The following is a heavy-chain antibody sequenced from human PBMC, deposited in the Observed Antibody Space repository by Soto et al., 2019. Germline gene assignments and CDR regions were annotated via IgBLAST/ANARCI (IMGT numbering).Heavy chain of an antibody. V-gene: IGHV3-30*18. D-gene: IGHD2-21*02. CDR3: AKAPSHIAVVTASANYYALDV. Sequence: GGSLRLSCAPSGFTFSSYAMHWVRQAPGKGLEWVAVISYDAGNIYYADSVKGRFTISRDNSKNTLFLRMTSLSAEDTAVYYCAKAPSHIAVVTASANYYALDVWGQGTTVTVSS. J-gene: IGHJ6*02. CDR2: ISYDAGNI. CDR1: GFTFSSYA.